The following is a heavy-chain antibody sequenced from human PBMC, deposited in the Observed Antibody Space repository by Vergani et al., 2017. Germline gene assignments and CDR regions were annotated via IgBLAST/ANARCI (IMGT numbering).Heavy chain of an antibody. CDR1: GYILTSYD. CDR3: VSSIGSASYAYYYDGMYV. J-gene: IGHJ6*02. D-gene: IGHD3-10*01. V-gene: IGHV1-3*01. CDR2: INAGNGNT. Sequence: QVQLVHSGAEVTKPGASVKVSCKASGYILTSYDMHWVRQSPGQRLEWMGWINAGNGNTKYSQKFQGRVTITRDTSASTAYMELSSLRSENTAVYYVVSSIGSASYAYYYDGMYVWGQGTTVTASS.